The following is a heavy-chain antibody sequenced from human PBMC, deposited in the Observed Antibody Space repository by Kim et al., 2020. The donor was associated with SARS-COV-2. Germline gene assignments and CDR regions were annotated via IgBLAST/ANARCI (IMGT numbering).Heavy chain of an antibody. V-gene: IGHV4-34*01. CDR2: INHSGST. CDR3: ARRGLSGPPHYYGMDV. Sequence: SETLSLTCAVYGGSFSGYYWSWIRQPPGKGLEWIGEINHSGSTNYNPSLKSRVTISVDTSKNQFSLKLSSVTAADTAVYYCARRGLSGPPHYYGMDVWGQGTTVTVSS. CDR1: GGSFSGYY. J-gene: IGHJ6*02. D-gene: IGHD3-10*01.